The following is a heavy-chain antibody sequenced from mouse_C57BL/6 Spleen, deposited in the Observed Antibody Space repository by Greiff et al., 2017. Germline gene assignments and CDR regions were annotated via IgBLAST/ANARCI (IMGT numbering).Heavy chain of an antibody. J-gene: IGHJ2*01. D-gene: IGHD1-1*02. Sequence: QVQLQQSGAELVKPGASVKISCTASGYAFSSYWMHWVKQRPGKGLEWIGRIYPGDGDTNYNGKFKGKATLTAAKSSSPAYMQLSSLTSEDSGVYCCARSDGSPYYFDDWGQGTTVTVSS. CDR1: GYAFSSYW. CDR2: IYPGDGDT. V-gene: IGHV1-80*01. CDR3: ARSDGSPYYFDD.